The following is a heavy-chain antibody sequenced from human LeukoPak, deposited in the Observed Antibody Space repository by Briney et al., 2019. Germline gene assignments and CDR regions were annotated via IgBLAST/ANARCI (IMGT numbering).Heavy chain of an antibody. Sequence: GGSLRLSCAASGFTFSSYAMSGVRQAPGKGLEGVSAISGSGGSTYYADSVKGRFTISRDNSKNTLYLQMNSLRAEDTAVYYCAKEEQQLVHYYYYYMDVWGKGTTVTVSS. J-gene: IGHJ6*03. V-gene: IGHV3-23*01. D-gene: IGHD6-13*01. CDR1: GFTFSSYA. CDR3: AKEEQQLVHYYYYYMDV. CDR2: ISGSGGST.